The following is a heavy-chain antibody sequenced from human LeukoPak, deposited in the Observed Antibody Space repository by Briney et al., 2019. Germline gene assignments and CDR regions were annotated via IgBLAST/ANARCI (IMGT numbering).Heavy chain of an antibody. J-gene: IGHJ4*02. D-gene: IGHD3-22*01. CDR1: GFTFSSYA. CDR2: ISGSGGST. Sequence: GGSLRLSCAASGFTFSSYAMSWVRQAPGKGLEWVSAISGSGGSTYYADSVKGRFTISRDNSRKTLYLQMNSLRVDDTAVYYCAKVWDYFESSGDLFWGQGTLVTVSS. V-gene: IGHV3-23*01. CDR3: AKVWDYFESSGDLF.